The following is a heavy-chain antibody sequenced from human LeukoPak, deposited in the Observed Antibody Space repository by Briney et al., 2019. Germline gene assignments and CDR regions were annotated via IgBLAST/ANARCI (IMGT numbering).Heavy chain of an antibody. CDR2: THYRSKWYN. CDR3: ARGGGYCSGGSCYSRNWFDP. Sequence: SQTLSLTCAISGDSVSSNSAAWNWIRQSPSRGLEWLGRTHYRSKWYNDYAVSVKSRITINPDTSKNQFSLQLNSVTPEDTAVYYCARGGGYCSGGSCYSRNWFDPWGQGTLVTVSS. J-gene: IGHJ5*02. CDR1: GDSVSSNSAA. V-gene: IGHV6-1*01. D-gene: IGHD2-15*01.